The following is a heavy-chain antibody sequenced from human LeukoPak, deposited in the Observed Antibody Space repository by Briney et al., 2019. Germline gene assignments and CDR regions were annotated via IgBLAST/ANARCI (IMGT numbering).Heavy chain of an antibody. CDR1: GFTFISYG. Sequence: GGSLRLSCAASGFTFISYGMHWVRQAPGKGLEWVAFIRYDGSNKYYTDSVKGRFTISRDNSKNTLSLQMNSPRAEDTAVYYCARDLGMGTRIDFWGQGTLVTVSS. CDR3: ARDLGMGTRIDF. D-gene: IGHD5-24*01. V-gene: IGHV3-30*02. J-gene: IGHJ4*02. CDR2: IRYDGSNK.